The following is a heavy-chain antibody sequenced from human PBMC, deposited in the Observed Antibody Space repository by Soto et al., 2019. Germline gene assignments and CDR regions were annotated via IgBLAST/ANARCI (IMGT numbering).Heavy chain of an antibody. J-gene: IGHJ4*02. Sequence: GGSLRLSCAASGLSFSSAWMSWVRQAPGQGLEWVGRIKSKSSGGTTDYAAPVKGRFTISRDNSKNTLYLQMSSLKAEDTAVYYCTTDAPCGNSDCFDYWGQGTLVTVSS. CDR3: TTDAPCGNSDCFDY. CDR2: IKSKSSGGTT. CDR1: GLSFSSAW. V-gene: IGHV3-15*01. D-gene: IGHD2-21*01.